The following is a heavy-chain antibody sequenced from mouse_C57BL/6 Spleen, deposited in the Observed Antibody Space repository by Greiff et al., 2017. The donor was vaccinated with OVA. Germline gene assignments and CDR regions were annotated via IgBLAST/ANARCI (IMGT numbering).Heavy chain of an antibody. Sequence: QVQLQQSGPGLVAPSQSLSITCTVSGFSLTSYGVHWVRQPPGKGLEWLVVIWSDGSTTYNSALNSRLSISKDNPKSQVFLKMNSLQTDDTAMYYGARHSLYGIWYFDVWGTGTTVTVSS. V-gene: IGHV2-6-1*01. CDR1: GFSLTSYG. D-gene: IGHD1-1*02. CDR2: IWSDGST. CDR3: ARHSLYGIWYFDV. J-gene: IGHJ1*03.